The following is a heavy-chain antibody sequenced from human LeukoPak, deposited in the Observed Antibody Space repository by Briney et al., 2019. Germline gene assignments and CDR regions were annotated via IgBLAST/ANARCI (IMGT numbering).Heavy chain of an antibody. D-gene: IGHD6-6*01. J-gene: IGHJ4*02. CDR2: ISPTGSTT. CDR3: ARGPNSNWSGLDF. CDR1: GFSFSGHW. V-gene: IGHV3-74*01. Sequence: GSLRLSCIASGFSFSGHWMHWARQLPGKGLVWVSRISPTGSTTSYADSVKGRFTVSRDNAKNTLYLQVNNLRAEDTAVYYCARGPNSNWSGLDFWGQGTLLTVSS.